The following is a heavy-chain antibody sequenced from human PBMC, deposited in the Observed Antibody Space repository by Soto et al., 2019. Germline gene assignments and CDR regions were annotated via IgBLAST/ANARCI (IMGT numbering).Heavy chain of an antibody. J-gene: IGHJ4*02. D-gene: IGHD3-10*01. Sequence: QVQLVQSGAEVKNPGASVTVSCRASGYTFTSCYIHWVRQAPGQGLEWMAIINPNGGSTNYAQRFQGRVTVTRDTSTSIVYMELSSLRSEDTAVYYCSRGLGSGDYWGQGTLVTVSS. CDR1: GYTFTSCY. CDR2: INPNGGST. V-gene: IGHV1-46*03. CDR3: SRGLGSGDY.